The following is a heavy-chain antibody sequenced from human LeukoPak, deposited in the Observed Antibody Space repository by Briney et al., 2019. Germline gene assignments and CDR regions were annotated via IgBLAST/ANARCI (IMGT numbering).Heavy chain of an antibody. D-gene: IGHD7-27*01. Sequence: ASVKVSCKASGYTFAGYYMHWVRRAPGQGLEWMGWINPNSGGTNYAQKFQGRVTMTRDTSISTAYMELSRLRSDDTAVYYCARDLRSNWGYAFDIWGQGTMVTVSS. V-gene: IGHV1-2*02. CDR1: GYTFAGYY. CDR2: INPNSGGT. CDR3: ARDLRSNWGYAFDI. J-gene: IGHJ3*02.